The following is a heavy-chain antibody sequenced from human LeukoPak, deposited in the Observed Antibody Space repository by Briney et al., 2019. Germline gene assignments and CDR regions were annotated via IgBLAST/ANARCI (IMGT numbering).Heavy chain of an antibody. J-gene: IGHJ6*03. V-gene: IGHV4-59*01. CDR2: IHYSGST. D-gene: IGHD1-1*01. Sequence: SETLSLTCTVSSGSISSYNWSWIRQPPGKGLEWIGYIHYSGSTNYNPSLKSRVSISVETSKNQFSLKLSSVTAADTAVYYCARGVLERRTYYYYYYIDVWGKGTTVTVSS. CDR3: ARGVLERRTYYYYYYIDV. CDR1: SGSISSYN.